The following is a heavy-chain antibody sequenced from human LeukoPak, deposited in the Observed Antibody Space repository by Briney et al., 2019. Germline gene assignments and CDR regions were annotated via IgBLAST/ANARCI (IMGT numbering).Heavy chain of an antibody. Sequence: GGSLRLSCAASGFSVGSNDINWVRQAPGKGLEWVSRINEDASIISYADSVKGRFTISRDNAKNTVSLQMSSLRAEDTAVYYCVRDLILVWTPGDDFDHWGQGTLVTVSS. D-gene: IGHD2-8*01. V-gene: IGHV3-74*01. CDR3: VRDLILVWTPGDDFDH. CDR2: INEDASII. J-gene: IGHJ4*02. CDR1: GFSVGSND.